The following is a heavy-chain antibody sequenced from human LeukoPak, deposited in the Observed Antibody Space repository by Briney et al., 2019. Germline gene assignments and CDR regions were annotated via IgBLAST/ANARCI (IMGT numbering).Heavy chain of an antibody. CDR2: IKQDGSEK. CDR3: AKDQAQLRLIDEFDI. V-gene: IGHV3-7*03. D-gene: IGHD5-18*01. Sequence: PGGSLRLSCAASGFTFSRHWMSWVRQAPGKGLEWVANIKQDGSEKYYVDSVKGRFTISRDNAKNSLYLQMNSLRAEDTAVYYCAKDQAQLRLIDEFDIWGQGTMVTVSS. J-gene: IGHJ3*02. CDR1: GFTFSRHW.